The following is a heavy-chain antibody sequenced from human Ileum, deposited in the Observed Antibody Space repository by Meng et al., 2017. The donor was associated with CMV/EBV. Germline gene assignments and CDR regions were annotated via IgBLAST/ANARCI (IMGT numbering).Heavy chain of an antibody. D-gene: IGHD1-26*01. CDR1: GFPFSSYA. V-gene: IGHV3-30*04. Sequence: GESLKISCAASGFPFSSYAMHWVRQGPGKGLEWVAVISYDGSNKYYADSVKGRFTISRDNSKNTLYLQMNSLKAEDTAVYYCAELLGWFDPWGQGTLVTVSS. CDR2: ISYDGSNK. J-gene: IGHJ5*02. CDR3: AELLGWFDP.